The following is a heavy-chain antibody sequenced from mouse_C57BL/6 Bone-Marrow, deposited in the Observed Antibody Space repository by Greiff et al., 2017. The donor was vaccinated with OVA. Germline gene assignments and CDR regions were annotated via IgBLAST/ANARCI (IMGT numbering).Heavy chain of an antibody. Sequence: QVQLQQPGAELVKPGASVKLSCKASGYTFTNYWMHWVKQRPGQGLEWIGMIHPNSGSTNYNEKFKSKATLTVDKSSSTAYMQLSSLTSEDSAVYYCAYSNYDAMDYWGQGTSVTVSS. J-gene: IGHJ4*01. CDR1: GYTFTNYW. V-gene: IGHV1-64*01. D-gene: IGHD2-5*01. CDR2: IHPNSGST. CDR3: AYSNYDAMDY.